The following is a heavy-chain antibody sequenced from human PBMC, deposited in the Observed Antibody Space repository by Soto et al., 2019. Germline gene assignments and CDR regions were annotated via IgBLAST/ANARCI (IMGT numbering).Heavy chain of an antibody. CDR2: IIPIFGTA. Sequence: QVQLVQSGAEVKKPGSSVKVSCKASGCTFSSYAISWVRQAPGQGLEWMGGIIPIFGTANYAQQFQGRVRMPADESTGTSYMELSSMRSEDTAVYYYARALRLYYYGMDVWGQETTVTVCS. V-gene: IGHV1-69*01. J-gene: IGHJ6*02. CDR3: ARALRLYYYGMDV. D-gene: IGHD4-17*01. CDR1: GCTFSSYA.